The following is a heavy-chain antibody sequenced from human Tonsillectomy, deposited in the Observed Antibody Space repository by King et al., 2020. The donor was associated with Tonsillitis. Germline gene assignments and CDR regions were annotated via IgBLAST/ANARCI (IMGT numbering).Heavy chain of an antibody. Sequence: PLQESGPGLVKPSETLSLTCTVSGGSISSSTYYWGWIRQPPGKGLEWIGSFYSGGSTYYNPSLKSRVTMSVDMSKNQFSLRLSSVTAADTAVYYCATLAGGSVALSWGQGTLVTVSS. CDR3: ATLAGGSVALS. J-gene: IGHJ5*02. CDR2: FYSGGST. V-gene: IGHV4-39*01. D-gene: IGHD6-19*01. CDR1: GGSISSSTYY.